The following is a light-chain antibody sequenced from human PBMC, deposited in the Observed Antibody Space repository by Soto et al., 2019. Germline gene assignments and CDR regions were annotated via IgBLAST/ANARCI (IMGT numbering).Light chain of an antibody. CDR1: QSVSSN. CDR2: GAS. Sequence: EIVMTQSPATLSVSPGERATLSCRASQSVSSNLAWYQQKPGQAPRLLIYGASTRATGIPARFSGSGSGTEFTLTISSLQSEDFAVYYCQHYGNSLWTFGQGTKVEIK. V-gene: IGKV3-15*01. CDR3: QHYGNSLWT. J-gene: IGKJ1*01.